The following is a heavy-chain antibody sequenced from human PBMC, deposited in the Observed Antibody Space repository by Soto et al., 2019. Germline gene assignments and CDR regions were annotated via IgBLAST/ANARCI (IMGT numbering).Heavy chain of an antibody. D-gene: IGHD3-22*01. CDR2: ISTYNGNT. Sequence: QVQLVQSGAEVKKPGASVKVSCKASGYTFITYGVSWVRQAPGQGLDWLGWISTYNGNTRYAERLQGRVTMTTDTTTNTAYMXXXXXXXXXTXXXXXXXXXXXXXXXSANYFLDYWGQGTLVTVSS. CDR3: XXXXXXXXXXSANYFLDY. J-gene: IGHJ4*02. CDR1: GYTFITYG. V-gene: IGHV1-18*01.